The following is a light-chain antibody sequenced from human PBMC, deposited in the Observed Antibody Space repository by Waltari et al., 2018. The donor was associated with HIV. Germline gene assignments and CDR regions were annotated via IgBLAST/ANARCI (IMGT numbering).Light chain of an antibody. V-gene: IGKV3-11*01. CDR1: QYIEYF. Sequence: EIVLTQSPPTLSLSPGERATLSCRSSQYIEYFLVWYQHKPGQAPRLVVYDASKRASGIPTRFTGSWSGTDFTLTIDSLEPEDFGLYFCQQRHAFPPTFGGGSKVE. J-gene: IGKJ4*01. CDR2: DAS. CDR3: QQRHAFPPT.